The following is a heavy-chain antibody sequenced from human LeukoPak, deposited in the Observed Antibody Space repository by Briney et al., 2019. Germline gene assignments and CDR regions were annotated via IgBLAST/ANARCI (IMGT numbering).Heavy chain of an antibody. V-gene: IGHV3-20*04. CDR1: GFTFSSYA. Sequence: GGSLRLSCAASGFTFSSYAMSWVRQAPGKGLEWVSGISWNSGSIGYADSVKGRFTISRDNAKNSLYLQMNSLRAEDTAVYYCARGLTGYYPFDYWGQGTLVTVSS. J-gene: IGHJ4*02. CDR3: ARGLTGYYPFDY. CDR2: ISWNSGSI. D-gene: IGHD3-9*01.